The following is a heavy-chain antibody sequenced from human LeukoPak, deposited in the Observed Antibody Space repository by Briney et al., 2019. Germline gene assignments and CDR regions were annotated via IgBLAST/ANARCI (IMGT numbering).Heavy chain of an antibody. Sequence: ASVKVSCTASGYTFTSYGISWVRQAPGQGLEWMGWISAYNGNTNYAQKLQGRVTMTTDTSTSTAYMELRSLRSDDTAVYYCARGGGSSSWYQGTYYFDYWGQGTLVTVSS. V-gene: IGHV1-18*01. CDR3: ARGGGSSSWYQGTYYFDY. CDR2: ISAYNGNT. J-gene: IGHJ4*02. CDR1: GYTFTSYG. D-gene: IGHD6-13*01.